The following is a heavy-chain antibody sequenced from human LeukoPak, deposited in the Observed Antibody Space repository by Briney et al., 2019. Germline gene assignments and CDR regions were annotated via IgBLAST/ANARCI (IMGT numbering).Heavy chain of an antibody. D-gene: IGHD3-22*01. V-gene: IGHV4-59*01. CDR2: IYYSGNT. J-gene: IGHJ2*01. CDR3: ARDRDSSGLRDFDL. Sequence: PSQTLSLTCTVSGGSINSYYWSWIRQPPGKGLEWIGYIYYSGNTNYNPSLKSRVSISIDTSKNQLSLQLSSVTAADTAVYYCARDRDSSGLRDFDLWGRGTLVTVSA. CDR1: GGSINSYY.